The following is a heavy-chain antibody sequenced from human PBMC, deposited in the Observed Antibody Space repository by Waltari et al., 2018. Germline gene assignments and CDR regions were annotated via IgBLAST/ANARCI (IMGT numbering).Heavy chain of an antibody. CDR1: GYIFTNYA. V-gene: IGHV7-4-1*02. D-gene: IGHD3-16*01. Sequence: QVQLVQSGSELKKPGASVKVSCKASGYIFTNYAMNWVRQAPGQGLEWMGWINTKTGTPTYAQGFRGRFVFSLDPSVSTASLQISSLKAEDTAVYYCARGIQLWGRGSWYFDNWGQGTLVTVSS. CDR3: ARGIQLWGRGSWYFDN. CDR2: INTKTGTP. J-gene: IGHJ4*02.